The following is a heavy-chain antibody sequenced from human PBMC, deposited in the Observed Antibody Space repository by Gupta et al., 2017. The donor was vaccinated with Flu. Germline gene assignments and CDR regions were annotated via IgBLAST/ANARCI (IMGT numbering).Heavy chain of an antibody. CDR1: GASISSSSYY. V-gene: IGHV4-39*01. D-gene: IGHD3-22*01. CDR2: IYYSGNT. Sequence: QLQLQESGPGLVKPSETLSLTCTVSGASISSSSYYWGWIRQPPGKGLEWIGSIYYSGNTYYNPSLKSRVTISVDTSKNQFSLKLSSATAADTAVYYCARHLSSYSYDSSGYAPRWGQGTLVTVSS. CDR3: ARHLSSYSYDSSGYAPR. J-gene: IGHJ4*02.